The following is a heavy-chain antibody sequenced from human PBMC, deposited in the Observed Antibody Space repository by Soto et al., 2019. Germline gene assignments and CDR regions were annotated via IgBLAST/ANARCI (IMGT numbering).Heavy chain of an antibody. V-gene: IGHV1-18*01. Sequence: ASVKVSCKASGYTFTSYGISWVRQATGQGLEWIGWISAYNGNTNYAQKLQGRVTMTTDTSTSTAYMELRSLRSDDTAVYYCARVSITMIVVVPPGAFDIWGQGTMVTVSS. D-gene: IGHD3-22*01. CDR3: ARVSITMIVVVPPGAFDI. CDR2: ISAYNGNT. J-gene: IGHJ3*02. CDR1: GYTFTSYG.